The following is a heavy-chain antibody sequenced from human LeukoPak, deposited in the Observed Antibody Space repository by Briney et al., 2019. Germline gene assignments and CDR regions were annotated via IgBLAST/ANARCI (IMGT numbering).Heavy chain of an antibody. Sequence: PGGSLRLSCAASGFTFTTFAMNWARQAPGKGLEWVSVISGSGYTTHYADSAKRRFTISRENFTNTVYLEVNRLRAEDTAVYYCATKRYEDGTSSPGYLDVWGQGATVTVSS. CDR2: ISGSGYTT. CDR3: ATKRYEDGTSSPGYLDV. V-gene: IGHV3-23*01. J-gene: IGHJ6*02. CDR1: GFTFTTFA. D-gene: IGHD1-1*01.